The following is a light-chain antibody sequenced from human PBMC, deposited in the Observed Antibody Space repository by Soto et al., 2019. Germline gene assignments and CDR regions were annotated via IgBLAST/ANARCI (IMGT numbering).Light chain of an antibody. Sequence: QSALTQPASVSGSPGQSITISCTGTRSDVGRYNYVAWYQQHPGKAPKLMIYDVSNRPSGVSNRFSGSKSGNTASLTISGLQAEDEADYYCSSYTTSNTLVFGGGTKLTVL. CDR1: RSDVGRYNY. CDR3: SSYTTSNTLV. CDR2: DVS. V-gene: IGLV2-14*01. J-gene: IGLJ2*01.